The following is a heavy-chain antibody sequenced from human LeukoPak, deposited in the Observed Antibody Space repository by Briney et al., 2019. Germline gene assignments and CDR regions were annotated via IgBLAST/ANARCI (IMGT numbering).Heavy chain of an antibody. CDR2: IRTRAYGGTT. V-gene: IGHV3-49*04. CDR1: GFTFGDYA. CDR3: TRDGFGTVATGRYFDN. D-gene: IGHD1-26*01. J-gene: IGHJ4*02. Sequence: GGSLRLSCTTSGFTFGDYATSWVRQAPGKGLEWVGFIRTRAYGGTTEYAASVKGRFTISRDESKSLAYLQMNSLKTEDTAVYYCTRDGFGTVATGRYFDNWGQGTLVTVSS.